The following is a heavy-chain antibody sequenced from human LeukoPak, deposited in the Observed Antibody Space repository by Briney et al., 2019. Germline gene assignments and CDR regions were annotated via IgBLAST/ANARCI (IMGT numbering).Heavy chain of an antibody. V-gene: IGHV4-4*07. CDR1: GGSISSYY. CDR2: IYTRGST. Sequence: SETLSLTCTVSGGSISSYYWSWIRQPAGKGLEWIGRIYTRGSTNYNPSLKSRVTMSADMSKNQFSLKLSSVTAADAAVYYCAGEGHYYDSTGYYYGGEDYWGQGTLVTVSS. J-gene: IGHJ4*02. D-gene: IGHD3-22*01. CDR3: AGEGHYYDSTGYYYGGEDY.